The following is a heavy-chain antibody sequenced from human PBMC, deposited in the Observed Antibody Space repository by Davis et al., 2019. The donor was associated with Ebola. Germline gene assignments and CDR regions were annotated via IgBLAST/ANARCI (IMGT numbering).Heavy chain of an antibody. V-gene: IGHV4-39*01. Sequence: MPSATLSLTCTVSGGSISSSSYYWGWIRQPPGKGLEWIGSIYYSGSTYYNPSLKSRVTISVDTSKNQFSLKLSSVTAADTAVYYCTRTTRDSGWFIDFWGRGTLVTVSS. CDR1: GGSISSSSYY. J-gene: IGHJ4*02. D-gene: IGHD6-19*01. CDR3: TRTTRDSGWFIDF. CDR2: IYYSGST.